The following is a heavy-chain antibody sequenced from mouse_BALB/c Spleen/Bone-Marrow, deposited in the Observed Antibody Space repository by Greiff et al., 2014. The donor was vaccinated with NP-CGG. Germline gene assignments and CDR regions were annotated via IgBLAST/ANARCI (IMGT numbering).Heavy chain of an antibody. J-gene: IGHJ3*01. V-gene: IGHV14-3*02. CDR2: IVPANGNT. Sequence: EVQLQQSGAELVKPGASVKLSCTASGFNIKDPYMHWVKQRPEQGLEWIGRIVPANGNTKYDPKFQGKATITADTSSNTAYLQLSSLTSEDTAVYYCAPYYYGRWFTYWGQGTLVTVSA. CDR1: GFNIKDPY. D-gene: IGHD1-1*01. CDR3: APYYYGRWFTY.